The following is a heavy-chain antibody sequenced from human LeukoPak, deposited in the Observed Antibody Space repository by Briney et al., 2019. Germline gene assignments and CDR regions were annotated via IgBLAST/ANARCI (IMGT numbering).Heavy chain of an antibody. CDR3: ARITMVRGVSDY. J-gene: IGHJ4*02. CDR2: ISGSSSTM. D-gene: IGHD3-10*01. CDR1: EFTFSDYY. V-gene: IGHV3-11*04. Sequence: GGSLRLSCAASEFTFSDYYMSWIRQVPGKGLEWVSYISGSSSTMYYANSVKGRFTISRDNAKNSLYLQMNSLRAEDTAVYYCARITMVRGVSDYWGQGTLVTVSS.